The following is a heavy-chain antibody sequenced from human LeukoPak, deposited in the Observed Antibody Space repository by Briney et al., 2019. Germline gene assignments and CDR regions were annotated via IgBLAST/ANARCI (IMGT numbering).Heavy chain of an antibody. V-gene: IGHV4-4*07. CDR3: ARNAGDY. D-gene: IGHD1-1*01. J-gene: IGHJ4*02. CDR2: IYISGNT. CDR1: VGSILDFY. Sequence: SGPTLVNPSEPLSPTGTVSVGSILDFYWSWIRQPAGKGLEWIGRIYISGNTNYNPSLKSRVTMSLDTSKNHFSLRLSSVTAADTAVYYCARNAGDYWGQGTLVTVSS.